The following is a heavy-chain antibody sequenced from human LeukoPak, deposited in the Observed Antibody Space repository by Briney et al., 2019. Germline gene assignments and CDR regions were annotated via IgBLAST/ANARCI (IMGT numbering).Heavy chain of an antibody. CDR3: ARPDYDFWSGSPGGNYMDV. Sequence: GGSLRLSCAASGFTFSRHTMNWVRQAPGKGLEWVAVISYDGSNKYYADSVKGRFTISRDNSKNTLYLQMDSLRAEDTAVYYCARPDYDFWSGSPGGNYMDVWGKGTTVTVSS. D-gene: IGHD3-3*01. J-gene: IGHJ6*03. V-gene: IGHV3-30-3*01. CDR2: ISYDGSNK. CDR1: GFTFSRHT.